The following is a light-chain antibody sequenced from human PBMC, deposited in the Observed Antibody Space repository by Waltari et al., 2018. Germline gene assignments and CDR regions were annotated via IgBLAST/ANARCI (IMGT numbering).Light chain of an antibody. CDR1: QSVSST. CDR2: YSS. Sequence: EIVLTQSPATLSLSPGERATLSCRASQSVSSTLGWYQQRPGQSPRLLIYYSSSRATGIPARFSGSGSGTYFTRTISSLEPEDFAVYYCQQRSKWPITFGQGTRLEIK. CDR3: QQRSKWPIT. V-gene: IGKV3-11*01. J-gene: IGKJ5*01.